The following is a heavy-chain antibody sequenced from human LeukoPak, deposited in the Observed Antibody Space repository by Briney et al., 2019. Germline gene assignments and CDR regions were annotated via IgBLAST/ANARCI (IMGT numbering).Heavy chain of an antibody. CDR3: ATETIGRHYDY. CDR2: IGPTGTDR. Sequence: PGGSLRLSCAASGFTFSSCGFNWVRQAPGKGLEWVSSIGPTGTDRYYADSVRGRFTTSRDNAKNSMYLQMDSLRDEDTAVYYCATETIGRHYDYWGQGTLLTVS. J-gene: IGHJ4*02. CDR1: GFTFSSCG. V-gene: IGHV3-21*04. D-gene: IGHD1-14*01.